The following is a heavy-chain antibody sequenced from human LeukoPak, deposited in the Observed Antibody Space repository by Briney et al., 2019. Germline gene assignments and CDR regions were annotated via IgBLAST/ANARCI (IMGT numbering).Heavy chain of an antibody. V-gene: IGHV3-23*01. CDR3: ARDDRGDRIYYYYYYMDV. CDR2: ISGSGGST. CDR1: GFTFSSYA. D-gene: IGHD4-17*01. J-gene: IGHJ6*03. Sequence: GGSLRLSCAASGFTFSSYAMSWVRQAPGKGLEWVSAISGSGGSTYYADSVKGRFTISRDNAKNSLYLQMNSLRAEDTAVYYCARDDRGDRIYYYYYYMDVWGKGTTVTVSS.